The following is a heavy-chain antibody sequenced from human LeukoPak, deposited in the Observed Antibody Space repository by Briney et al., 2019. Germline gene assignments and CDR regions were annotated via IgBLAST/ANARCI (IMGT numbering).Heavy chain of an antibody. D-gene: IGHD5-18*01. CDR2: MKPNSGNT. Sequence: GASVKVSCKASGYTFTSYGINWVRQATGQGLEWMGWMKPNSGNTGHAQNFQGRLTMTRDTSINTAYMELSSLRSEDSAIYYCVREDEGYDYWGQGTPVTVSS. V-gene: IGHV1-8*02. CDR3: VREDEGYDY. J-gene: IGHJ4*02. CDR1: GYTFTSYG.